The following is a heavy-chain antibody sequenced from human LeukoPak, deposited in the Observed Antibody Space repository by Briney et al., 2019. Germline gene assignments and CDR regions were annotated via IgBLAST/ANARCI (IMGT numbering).Heavy chain of an antibody. CDR3: ARFPNTAMVMGLEYYYYGMDV. Sequence: ASVKVSCKASGGTFSSYAISWVRQAPGQGLEWMRGIIPIFGTANYAQKFQGRVTITADESTSTAYMELSSLRSEDTAVYYCARFPNTAMVMGLEYYYYGMDVWGQGTTVTVSS. V-gene: IGHV1-69*01. D-gene: IGHD5-18*01. J-gene: IGHJ6*02. CDR2: IIPIFGTA. CDR1: GGTFSSYA.